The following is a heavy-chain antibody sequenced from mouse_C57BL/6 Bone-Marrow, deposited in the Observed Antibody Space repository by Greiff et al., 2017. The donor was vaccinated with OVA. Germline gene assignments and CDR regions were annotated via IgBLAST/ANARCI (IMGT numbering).Heavy chain of an antibody. Sequence: EVTLMESGGGLVQPGGSLSLSCAASGFTFTDYYMSWVRQPPGKALEWLGFIRNKANGYTTEYSASVKGRFTISRDNSQSILYLQINALRAEDSATYYCARYGNYHYYAMDYWGQGTSVTVSS. CDR2: IRNKANGYTT. J-gene: IGHJ4*01. V-gene: IGHV7-3*01. CDR1: GFTFTDYY. CDR3: ARYGNYHYYAMDY. D-gene: IGHD2-1*01.